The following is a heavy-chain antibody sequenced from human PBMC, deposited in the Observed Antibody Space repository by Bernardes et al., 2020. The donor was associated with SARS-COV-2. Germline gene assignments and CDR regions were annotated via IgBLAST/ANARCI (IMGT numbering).Heavy chain of an antibody. CDR3: AREYSSFDH. CDR2: IHDSGDT. V-gene: IGHV4-59*13. D-gene: IGHD3-22*01. Sequence: SETLSLTCIVSGGSINFYYWSWIRQPPGKGLEWIGYIHDSGDTTYNPSLMSRATMSMDMSKNQFSLKLNSVTAADTAVYYCAREYSSFDHWGQGLLVTVSS. J-gene: IGHJ4*02. CDR1: GGSINFYY.